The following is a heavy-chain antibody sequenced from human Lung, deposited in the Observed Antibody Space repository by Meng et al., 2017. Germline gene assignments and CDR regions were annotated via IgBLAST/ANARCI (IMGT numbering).Heavy chain of an antibody. V-gene: IGHV1-2*06. CDR3: ARDEDISAAGKLFGDY. CDR1: GYNFPDYW. CDR2: IDPKSGDT. D-gene: IGHD6-13*01. Sequence: GQLVQSGAEVKKPGASVKVSCTPSGYNFPDYWLHWVRRAPGQGLEWMGRIDPKSGDTHYAQRFQGRVTMTGDTSISTAYMELSGLRSDDTAMYYCARDEDISAAGKLFGDYWGQGTLVTVSS. J-gene: IGHJ4*02.